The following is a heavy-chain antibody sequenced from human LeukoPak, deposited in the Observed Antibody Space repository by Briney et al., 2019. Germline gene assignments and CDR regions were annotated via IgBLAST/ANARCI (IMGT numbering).Heavy chain of an antibody. Sequence: KPSETLSLTCTVSGGSISSSSYYWGWIRQPPGKGLEWIGSIYYSGSTYYNPSLKSRVTISVDTSKNQFSLKLSSVTAADTAVYYCARVSVAARPGSSYWGQGTLVTVSS. J-gene: IGHJ4*02. CDR2: IYYSGST. V-gene: IGHV4-39*07. CDR1: GGSISSSSYY. CDR3: ARVSVAARPGSSY. D-gene: IGHD6-6*01.